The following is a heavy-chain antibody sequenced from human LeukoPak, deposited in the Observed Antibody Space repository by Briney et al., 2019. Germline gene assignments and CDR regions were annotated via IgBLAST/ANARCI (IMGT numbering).Heavy chain of an antibody. Sequence: PSETLSLTCAVYGGSFSGYYWSWIRQPPGKGLEWIGEINHSGSTNYNPSLKSRVTISVDTSKNQFSLKLSSVTAADTAVYYCARDRSTNYYYYGMDVWGQGTTVTVSS. CDR2: INHSGST. J-gene: IGHJ6*02. V-gene: IGHV4-34*01. CDR1: GGSFSGYY. CDR3: ARDRSTNYYYYGMDV.